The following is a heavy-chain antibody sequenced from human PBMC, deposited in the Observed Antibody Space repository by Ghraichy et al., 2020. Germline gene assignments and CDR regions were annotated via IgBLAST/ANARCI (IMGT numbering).Heavy chain of an antibody. CDR1: GGSFSGYY. D-gene: IGHD3-10*01. CDR2: INHSGST. V-gene: IGHV4-34*01. CDR3: ARGLWFGELLRKNWFDP. J-gene: IGHJ5*02. Sequence: SETLSLTCAVYGGSFSGYYWSWIRQPPGKGLEWIGEINHSGSTNYNPSLKSRVTISVDTSKNQFSLKLSSVTTADTAVYYCARGLWFGELLRKNWFDPWGQGTLVTVSS.